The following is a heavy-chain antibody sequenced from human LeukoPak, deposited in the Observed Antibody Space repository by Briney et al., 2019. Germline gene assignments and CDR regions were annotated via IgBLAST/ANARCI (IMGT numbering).Heavy chain of an antibody. CDR1: GFSLSTGGVG. Sequence: KESGPTLVKPTQTLTLTCTFSGFSLSTGGVGVGWVRQPPGKALEWLALIYWDDDERYSPSLKTRLTITKDTSKNQVVLTMTNMDPVDTATYYCARLMGGKNWFDPWGQGTLVTVPS. CDR2: IYWDDDE. J-gene: IGHJ5*02. D-gene: IGHD2-8*01. V-gene: IGHV2-5*02. CDR3: ARLMGGKNWFDP.